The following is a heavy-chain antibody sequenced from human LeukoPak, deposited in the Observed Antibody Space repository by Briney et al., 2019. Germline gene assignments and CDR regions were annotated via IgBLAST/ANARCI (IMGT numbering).Heavy chain of an antibody. CDR2: INPNSGGT. Sequence: GSSVKVSCKASGYTFTGSYIYWVRQAPGPGRQCVGWINPNSGGTNYAQKFQGRVTMTRDTSISTAYMELSRLRSDDTAVYYCARGGSGSYFSWLDPWGQGTPVTVSS. D-gene: IGHD3-10*01. CDR1: GYTFTGSY. J-gene: IGHJ5*02. CDR3: ARGGSGSYFSWLDP. V-gene: IGHV1-2*02.